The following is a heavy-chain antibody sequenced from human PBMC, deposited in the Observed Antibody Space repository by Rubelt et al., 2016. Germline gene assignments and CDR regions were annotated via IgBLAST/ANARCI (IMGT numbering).Heavy chain of an antibody. CDR2: IIPILGIA. CDR3: ARYRVLDHSSGGDAFDI. CDR1: GGTFSSYA. J-gene: IGHJ3*02. D-gene: IGHD3-22*01. V-gene: IGHV1-69*04. Sequence: QVQLVQSGAEVKKPGSSVKVSCKASGGTFSSYAISWVRQAPGQGLEWMGRIIPILGIANYAQKFQGRVTITADKSTSTAYMELSSLRSEDTAVYYCARYRVLDHSSGGDAFDIWGQGTMVTVSS.